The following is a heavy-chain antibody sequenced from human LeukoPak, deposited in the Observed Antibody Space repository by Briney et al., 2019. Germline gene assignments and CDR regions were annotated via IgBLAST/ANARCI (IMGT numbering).Heavy chain of an antibody. V-gene: IGHV3-48*03. D-gene: IGHD3-10*02. CDR2: ISSSGSTI. CDR3: AELGITMIGGV. CDR1: GFTYSNYA. J-gene: IGHJ6*04. Sequence: GGSLRLSCAASGFTYSNYAMSWVRQAPGKGLEWVSYISSSGSTIYYADSVKGRFTISRDNAKNSLYLQMNSLRAEDTAVYYCAELGITMIGGVWGKGTTVTISS.